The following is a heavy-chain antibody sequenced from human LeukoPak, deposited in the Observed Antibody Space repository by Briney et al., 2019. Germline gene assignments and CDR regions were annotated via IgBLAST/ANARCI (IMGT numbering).Heavy chain of an antibody. D-gene: IGHD1-26*01. CDR2: IIPIFGTA. CDR3: ARDLSGSYLDY. Sequence: ASVKVSCKASGGTFSSYAISWVRQAPGQGLEWMGRIIPIFGTANYAQKFQGRVTITTDESTSAAYMELSSLRSEDTAVYYCARDLSGSYLDYWGQGTLVTVSS. J-gene: IGHJ4*02. CDR1: GGTFSSYA. V-gene: IGHV1-69*05.